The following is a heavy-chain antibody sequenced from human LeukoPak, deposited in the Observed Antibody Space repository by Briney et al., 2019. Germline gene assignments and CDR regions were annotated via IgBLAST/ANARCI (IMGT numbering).Heavy chain of an antibody. CDR1: GDSINGYY. Sequence: SVTLSLTCTVSGDSINGYYWGWIRQTPGKGLEWIGSIYYRGTTFFNLFLKSRVTISVDTSRNQFSLELTSVTAADTAIYYCARDVRSGSYLGVWGQGTLVTVSS. J-gene: IGHJ4*02. V-gene: IGHV4-39*07. D-gene: IGHD1-26*01. CDR2: IYYRGTT. CDR3: ARDVRSGSYLGV.